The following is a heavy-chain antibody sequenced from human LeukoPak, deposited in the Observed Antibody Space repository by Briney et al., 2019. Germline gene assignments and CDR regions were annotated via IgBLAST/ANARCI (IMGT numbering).Heavy chain of an antibody. CDR1: GYTLTELS. CDR2: FDPEDGET. CDR3: ATPACSSTSCSRGRYYYYYGMDV. V-gene: IGHV1-24*01. D-gene: IGHD2-2*01. Sequence: ASVKVSCKVSGYTLTELSMHWVRQAPGKGLEWMGGFDPEDGETIYAQKFQSRVTMTEDTSTDTAYMELSSLRSEDTAVYYCATPACSSTSCSRGRYYYYYGMDVWGQGTTVTVSS. J-gene: IGHJ6*02.